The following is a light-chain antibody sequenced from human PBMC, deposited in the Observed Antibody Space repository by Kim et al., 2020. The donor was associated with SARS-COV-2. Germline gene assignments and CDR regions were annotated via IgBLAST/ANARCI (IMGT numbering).Light chain of an antibody. CDR3: ATWDDSLNGVV. Sequence: QRVTISCSGSSSNIGNNAVNWYQQLPGKAPKLLIYYDDLLPSGVSDRFSGSKSGTSASLAISGLQSEDEADYYCATWDDSLNGVVFGGGTQLTVL. CDR2: YDD. V-gene: IGLV1-36*01. CDR1: SSNIGNNA. J-gene: IGLJ2*01.